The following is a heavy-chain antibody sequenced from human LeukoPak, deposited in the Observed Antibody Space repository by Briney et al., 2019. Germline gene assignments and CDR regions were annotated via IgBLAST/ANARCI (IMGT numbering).Heavy chain of an antibody. CDR3: ARTRPGWTQSYYIDH. CDR2: INPDNGNT. D-gene: IGHD3-10*01. V-gene: IGHV1-8*01. CDR1: GYIFASYD. J-gene: IGHJ4*02. Sequence: VASVKVSCKASGYIFASYDINWVRQATGQGLEWMGWINPDNGNTGYAQRFQGRVTMTRNSSISTVYMELSSLKSGDTALYFCARTRPGWTQSYYIDHWGQGTQVAVSS.